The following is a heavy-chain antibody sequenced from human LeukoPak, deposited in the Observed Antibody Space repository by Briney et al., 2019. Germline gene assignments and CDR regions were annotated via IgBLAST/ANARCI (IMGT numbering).Heavy chain of an antibody. CDR3: TKGWELISAFDY. D-gene: IGHD1-26*01. Sequence: DRSPRLSCAASGFIFDDYAMHWVRQAPGKGLEWVSGISRNSGSIGYGDSVKGRFTISRDNAKNCLYLQMKSLRVEDTALYYCTKGWELISAFDYWGQGTLVTVSS. CDR2: ISRNSGSI. CDR1: GFIFDDYA. J-gene: IGHJ4*02. V-gene: IGHV3-9*01.